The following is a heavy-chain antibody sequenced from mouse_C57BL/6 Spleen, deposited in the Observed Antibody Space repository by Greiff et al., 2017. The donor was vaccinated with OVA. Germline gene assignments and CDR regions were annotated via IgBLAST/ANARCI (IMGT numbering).Heavy chain of an antibody. D-gene: IGHD1-1*01. CDR3: ARSTTGEGY. V-gene: IGHV1-82*01. Sequence: QVQLKESGPELVKPGASVKISCKASGYAFSSSWMNWVKQRPGKGLEWIGRIYPGDGDTNYNGKFKGKATLTADKSSSTAYMQLSSLTSEDSAVYFCARSTTGEGYWGQGTTLTVSS. CDR1: GYAFSSSW. CDR2: IYPGDGDT. J-gene: IGHJ2*01.